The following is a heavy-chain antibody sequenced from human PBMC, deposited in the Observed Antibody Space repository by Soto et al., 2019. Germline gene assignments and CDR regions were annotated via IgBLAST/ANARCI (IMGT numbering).Heavy chain of an antibody. Sequence: AETLSLTCNVSGAYVTTYYLSWIRQSPGKGLEWIGYISNSGNTNYNPSLKSRVTISLDTSKNHFSLKMRSVTAADTAVYYCARRGSTWYSWFDPWGQGTLVTVS. CDR1: GAYVTTYY. D-gene: IGHD6-13*01. V-gene: IGHV4-59*02. J-gene: IGHJ5*02. CDR3: ARRGSTWYSWFDP. CDR2: ISNSGNT.